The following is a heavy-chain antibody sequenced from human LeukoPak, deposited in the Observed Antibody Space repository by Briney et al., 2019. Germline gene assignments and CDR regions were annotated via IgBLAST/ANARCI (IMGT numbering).Heavy chain of an antibody. D-gene: IGHD2-2*01. CDR3: ARHGESEYCSSTSCTYNWFDP. J-gene: IGHJ5*02. CDR1: GFTFSSYS. V-gene: IGHV3-48*01. CDR2: ISSSSSTI. Sequence: HPGGSLRLSCAASGFTFSSYSMNWVRQAPGKGLEWVSYISSSSSTIYYADSVKGRFTISRDNAKNSLYLQMNSLRAEDTAVYYCARHGESEYCSSTSCTYNWFDPWGQGTLVTVSS.